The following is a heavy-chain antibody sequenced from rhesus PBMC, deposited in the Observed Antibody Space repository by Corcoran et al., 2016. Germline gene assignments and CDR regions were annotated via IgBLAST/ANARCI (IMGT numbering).Heavy chain of an antibody. CDR1: GFSLRTICWG. Sequence: QVTLKESGPALLKPTQTLTLTCTFSGFSLRTICWGVGWLRQPPGTALEWLASIYWDDDKYFRTSLKSRLTISKDNCTNQVVLTMTNMAPVDTATDCCARGSAGYWGQGVLVTVSS. CDR2: IYWDDDK. CDR3: ARGSAGY. V-gene: IGHV2S1*01. J-gene: IGHJ4*01.